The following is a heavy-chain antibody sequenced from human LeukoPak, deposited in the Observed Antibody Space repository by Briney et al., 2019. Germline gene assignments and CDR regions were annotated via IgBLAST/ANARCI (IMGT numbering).Heavy chain of an antibody. V-gene: IGHV4-59*01. D-gene: IGHD6-19*01. CDR3: ARESSGWSANWFDP. Sequence: PSETLSLTCSVSGGSISTYYWSWIRQPPGKGLEWIGYIYYSGSTNYNPSLKSRVTISVDTSKNQFSLKLSSVTAADTAVYYYARESSGWSANWFDPWGQGTLVTVSS. CDR1: GGSISTYY. CDR2: IYYSGST. J-gene: IGHJ5*02.